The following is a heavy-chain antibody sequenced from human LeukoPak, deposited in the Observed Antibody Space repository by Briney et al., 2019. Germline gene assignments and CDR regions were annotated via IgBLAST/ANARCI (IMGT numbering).Heavy chain of an antibody. D-gene: IGHD6-19*01. CDR3: ARVIVAVVGQSDHFDY. CDR2: IEGDARSQ. J-gene: IGHJ4*02. CDR1: GFSLRNYW. Sequence: PGGSLRLSCTASGFSLRNYWMTWVRQGPGKGLEWVANIEGDARSQYYGDPVKGRFTISRDNAKNSLYLQMDSLRAEDTAIYYCARVIVAVVGQSDHFDYWGPGTAVTVSS. V-gene: IGHV3-7*03.